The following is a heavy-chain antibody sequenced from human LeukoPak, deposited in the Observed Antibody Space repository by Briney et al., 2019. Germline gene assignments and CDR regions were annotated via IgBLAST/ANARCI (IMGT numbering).Heavy chain of an antibody. CDR3: ARTTNDYGDY. CDR1: GFTFSGYY. D-gene: IGHD1-1*01. J-gene: IGHJ4*02. Sequence: GGSLRLSCAASGFTFSGYYMSWIRQAPGKGLEWVSYISSSGGTIYYADSVKGRFTISRDNAKNSLYLQMNSLRAEDTAVYYCARTTNDYGDYWGQGTLVTVSS. V-gene: IGHV3-11*01. CDR2: ISSSGGTI.